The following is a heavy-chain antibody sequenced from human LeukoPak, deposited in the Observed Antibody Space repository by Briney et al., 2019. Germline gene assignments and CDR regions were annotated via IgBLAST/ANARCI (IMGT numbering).Heavy chain of an antibody. J-gene: IGHJ4*02. V-gene: IGHV1-18*01. Sequence: GASVKVSCKASGYTFTSYGISWVRQAPGQGLEWVGWISAYNGNTNYAQKLQGRVTMTTDTSTSTAYMELRSLRSDDTAVYYCARDDPAYYYDSSGYYYEDYWGQGTLVTVSS. D-gene: IGHD3-22*01. CDR1: GYTFTSYG. CDR3: ARDDPAYYYDSSGYYYEDY. CDR2: ISAYNGNT.